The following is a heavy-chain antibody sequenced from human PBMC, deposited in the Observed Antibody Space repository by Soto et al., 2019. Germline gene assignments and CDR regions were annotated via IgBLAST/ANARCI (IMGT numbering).Heavy chain of an antibody. Sequence: EVLLVQSGAEVKKPGESLKISCKGSGYNFATSWIGWVRQTPGKGLEWMGFIYPADSDTTYSPSFQGQVTISADKSISTAYLQWSSLKASDTAIYFCARPPKVFLYYMDVWGKGTTVTVSS. CDR3: ARPPKVFLYYMDV. V-gene: IGHV5-51*03. J-gene: IGHJ6*03. CDR2: IYPADSDT. D-gene: IGHD2-21*01. CDR1: GYNFATSW.